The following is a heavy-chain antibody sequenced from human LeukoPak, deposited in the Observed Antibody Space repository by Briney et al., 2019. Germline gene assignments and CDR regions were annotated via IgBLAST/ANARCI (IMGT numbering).Heavy chain of an antibody. CDR3: ARAAPTRTLIGSGADY. CDR2: INWNGGST. Sequence: GGSLRLSCAASGFTFDDYAMHWVRQAPGKGLEWVSGINWNGGSTNYADSVKGRFTISRDNAKKSLYLQVNSLRAEDTAVYYCARAAPTRTLIGSGADYWGQGTLVTVSS. J-gene: IGHJ4*02. CDR1: GFTFDDYA. V-gene: IGHV3-20*04. D-gene: IGHD3-22*01.